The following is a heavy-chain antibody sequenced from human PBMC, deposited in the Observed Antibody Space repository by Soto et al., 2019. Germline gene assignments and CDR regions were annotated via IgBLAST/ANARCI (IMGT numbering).Heavy chain of an antibody. CDR1: GYTFTSYD. V-gene: IGHV1-8*01. J-gene: IGHJ3*02. Sequence: ASVKVSCKASGYTFTSYDINWVRQATGQGLEWMGWMNPNSGNTGYAQKFQGRVTMTRNTSISTAYMELSSLRSEDTAVYYCARGGWRHYYDSSGYYAFDIGGQGTMVTVS. CDR2: MNPNSGNT. CDR3: ARGGWRHYYDSSGYYAFDI. D-gene: IGHD3-22*01.